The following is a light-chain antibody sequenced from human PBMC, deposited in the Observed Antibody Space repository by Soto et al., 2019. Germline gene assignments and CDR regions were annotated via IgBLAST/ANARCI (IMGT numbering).Light chain of an antibody. V-gene: IGLV2-14*01. Sequence: QSALTQPASVSGSPGQSITISCTGTSSDVGSYNYVSWYQQHPGKAPKLMIHGVSNRPSGVSNRFSGSKSGNTASLTISGLQAEDEADYYXSSFTSSRAYVFGTGTKLTVL. CDR3: SSFTSSRAYV. CDR2: GVS. CDR1: SSDVGSYNY. J-gene: IGLJ1*01.